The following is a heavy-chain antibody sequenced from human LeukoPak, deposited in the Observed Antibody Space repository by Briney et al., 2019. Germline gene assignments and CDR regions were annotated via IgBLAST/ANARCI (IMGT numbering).Heavy chain of an antibody. V-gene: IGHV3-21*04. CDR2: ISSSSSYI. Sequence: GGSLRLSCAASGFTFSSYSMNWVRQAPGKGLEWVSSISSSSSYIYYADSVKGRFTIPRDNAKNSLYLQMNSLRAEDTALYYCAKDQSDWLSQRINDAFDIWGQGTMVTVSS. CDR1: GFTFSSYS. CDR3: AKDQSDWLSQRINDAFDI. D-gene: IGHD3-9*01. J-gene: IGHJ3*02.